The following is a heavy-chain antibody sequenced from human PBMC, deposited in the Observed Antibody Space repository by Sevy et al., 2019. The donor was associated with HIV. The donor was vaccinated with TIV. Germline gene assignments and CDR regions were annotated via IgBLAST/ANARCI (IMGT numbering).Heavy chain of an antibody. J-gene: IGHJ6*02. V-gene: IGHV3-33*01. D-gene: IGHD3-3*01. CDR3: AREPGGTIFGVVIPNPLFYYGMDV. Sequence: GGSLRLSCAASGFTFSSYGMHWVRQAPGKGLEWVAVIWYDGSNKYYADSVKGRFTISRDNSKNTRYLQMNSLRAEDTAVYYCAREPGGTIFGVVIPNPLFYYGMDVWGQGTTVTVSS. CDR1: GFTFSSYG. CDR2: IWYDGSNK.